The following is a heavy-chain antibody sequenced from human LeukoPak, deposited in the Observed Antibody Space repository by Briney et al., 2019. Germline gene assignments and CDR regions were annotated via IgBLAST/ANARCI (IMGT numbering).Heavy chain of an antibody. J-gene: IGHJ4*02. CDR1: GFTVSSNY. V-gene: IGHV3-66*01. CDR3: ARDPDGYRQGHHFDY. CDR2: IYSGGST. D-gene: IGHD5-18*01. Sequence: GGSLRLSCAASGFTVSSNYMSWVRQAPGKGLEWVSVIYSGGSTYYADSVKGRFTISRDNSKNTLYLQMNSLKAEDAAVYYCARDPDGYRQGHHFDYWGQGTLVTVSS.